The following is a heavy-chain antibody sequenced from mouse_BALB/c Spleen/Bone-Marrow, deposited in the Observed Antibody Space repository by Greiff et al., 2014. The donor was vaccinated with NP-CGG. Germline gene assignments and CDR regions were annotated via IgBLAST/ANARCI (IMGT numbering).Heavy chain of an antibody. Sequence: VQLKESGGGLVQPGGSRKLSCAASGFTFSSFGMHWVRQAPEKGLEWVAYISSGSSSIYYTDTVKGRFTISRDNPKGTLFLQMTSLRSEDTAIYYCTRWGYAGDYYTMDYWGQGTSVTVSS. V-gene: IGHV5-17*02. D-gene: IGHD2-14*01. CDR1: GFTFSSFG. CDR3: TRWGYAGDYYTMDY. J-gene: IGHJ4*01. CDR2: ISSGSSSI.